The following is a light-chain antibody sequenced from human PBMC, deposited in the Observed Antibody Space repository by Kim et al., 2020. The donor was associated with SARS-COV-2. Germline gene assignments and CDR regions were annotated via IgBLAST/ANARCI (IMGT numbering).Light chain of an antibody. CDR3: NSRDSSGNHQV. Sequence: LGQTVRITCKGDSLRSYYASWYQQKPGQAPVLVIYGKNNRPSGIPDRFSGSSSGNTASLTITGAQAEDEADYYCNSRDSSGNHQVFGGGTQLTVL. V-gene: IGLV3-19*01. J-gene: IGLJ2*01. CDR2: GKN. CDR1: SLRSYY.